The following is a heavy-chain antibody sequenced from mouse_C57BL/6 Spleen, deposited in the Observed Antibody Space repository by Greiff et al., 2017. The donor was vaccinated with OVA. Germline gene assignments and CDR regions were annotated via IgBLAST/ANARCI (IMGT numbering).Heavy chain of an antibody. CDR2: INPNNGGT. V-gene: IGHV1-26*01. CDR1: GYTFTDYY. CDR3: ASLRRDY. Sequence: VQLQQSGPELVKPGASVKISCKASGYTFTDYYMNWVKQSHGKSLEWIGDINPNNGGTSYNQKFKGKATLTVDKSSSTAYMELRSLTSEDSAVYYCASLRRDYWGQGTTLTVSS. J-gene: IGHJ2*01. D-gene: IGHD2-12*01.